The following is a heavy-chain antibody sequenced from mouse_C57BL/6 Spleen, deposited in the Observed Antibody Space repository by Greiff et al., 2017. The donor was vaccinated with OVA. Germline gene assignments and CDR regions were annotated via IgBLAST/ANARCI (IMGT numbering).Heavy chain of an antibody. Sequence: QVQLQQSGPELVKPGDSVKISCKASGYAFSSSWMNWVKQRPGKGLEWIGRIYPGDGATNYNGKFKGKATLTADKSSSTAYMQLSSLTSEDSAVYFCARDDSYAMDYWGQGTSVTVSS. CDR1: GYAFSSSW. J-gene: IGHJ4*01. V-gene: IGHV1-82*01. CDR3: ARDDSYAMDY. CDR2: IYPGDGAT.